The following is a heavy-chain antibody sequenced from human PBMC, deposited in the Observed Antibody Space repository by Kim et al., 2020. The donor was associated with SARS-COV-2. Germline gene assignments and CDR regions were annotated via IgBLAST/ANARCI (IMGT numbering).Heavy chain of an antibody. CDR1: GFTFSIYA. Sequence: GGSLRLSCAASGFTFSIYAMSWVRQAPGKGLEWVSAISGSGGTTYYADSVKGRFTISRDNSKNTLSLQMNSLRAEDTAVYYCAKEGAAAGPFDYWGQGTLVTVSS. D-gene: IGHD6-13*01. J-gene: IGHJ4*02. CDR2: ISGSGGTT. V-gene: IGHV3-23*01. CDR3: AKEGAAAGPFDY.